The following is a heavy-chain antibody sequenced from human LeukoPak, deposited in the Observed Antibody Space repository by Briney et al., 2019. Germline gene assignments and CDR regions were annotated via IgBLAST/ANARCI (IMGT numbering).Heavy chain of an antibody. V-gene: IGHV4-59*01. CDR1: GGSISSYY. CDR3: ARGKQYGSGSDTSPPDAFDI. J-gene: IGHJ3*02. D-gene: IGHD3-10*01. Sequence: SETLSLTCTVSGGSISSYYWSWIRQPPGKGLEWIGYIYYSGSTNYNPSLKSRVTISVDTSKNQFSLKLSSVTAADTAVYYCARGKQYGSGSDTSPPDAFDIWGQGTMVTVSS. CDR2: IYYSGST.